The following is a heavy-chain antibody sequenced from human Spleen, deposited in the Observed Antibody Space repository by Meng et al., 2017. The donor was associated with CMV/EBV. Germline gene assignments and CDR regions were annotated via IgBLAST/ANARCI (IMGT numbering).Heavy chain of an antibody. CDR1: GFTFSSYA. D-gene: IGHD6-13*01. Sequence: GESLKISCAASGFTFSSYAMSWVRQPPGQGLEWVSIIYSGGGSTYYADSVKGRFTVSRDDSKSTLFLQMHSLRAEDTAVYYRAKDDDYTSSFDYWGQGTLVTVSS. J-gene: IGHJ4*02. V-gene: IGHV3-23*03. CDR2: IYSGGGST. CDR3: AKDDDYTSSFDY.